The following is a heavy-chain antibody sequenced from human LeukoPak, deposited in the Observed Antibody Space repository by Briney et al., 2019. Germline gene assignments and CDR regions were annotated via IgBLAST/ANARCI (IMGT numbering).Heavy chain of an antibody. Sequence: GALRLSCAASGCTFNSCAMHWVRQAPGKGLEWVAVISYDGSNKYYADSVKGRFTISRDNSKNTLYLQMNSLRAEDTAVYYCAKVRTYFYHGLDVWGQGTTVTVSS. D-gene: IGHD3-10*01. CDR2: ISYDGSNK. CDR3: AKVRTYFYHGLDV. CDR1: GCTFNSCA. V-gene: IGHV3-30-3*01. J-gene: IGHJ6*02.